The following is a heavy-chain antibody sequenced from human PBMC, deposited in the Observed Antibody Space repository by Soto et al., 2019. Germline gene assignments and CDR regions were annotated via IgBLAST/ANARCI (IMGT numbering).Heavy chain of an antibody. CDR2: ISWNSGSI. Sequence: EVQLVESGGGLVQPGRSLRLSCAASGFTFDDYAMHWVRQAPGKGLEWVSGISWNSGSIGYADSVKGRFTISRDNAKNSLYLQMNSLRAEDTALYYCAKLGDWGQGTLVTVSS. CDR1: GFTFDDYA. CDR3: AKLGD. V-gene: IGHV3-9*01. D-gene: IGHD3-10*01. J-gene: IGHJ4*02.